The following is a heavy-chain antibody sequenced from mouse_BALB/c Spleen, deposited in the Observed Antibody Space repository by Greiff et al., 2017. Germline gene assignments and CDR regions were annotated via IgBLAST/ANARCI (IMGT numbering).Heavy chain of an antibody. CDR2: INPSNGRT. Sequence: QVQLKQPGAELVKPGASVKLSCKASGYTFTSYWMHWVKQRPGQGLEWIGEINPSNGRTNYNEKFKSKATLTVDKSSSTAYMQLSSLTSEDSAVYYCARGAYYGNPYYFDYWGQGTTLTVSS. CDR3: ARGAYYGNPYYFDY. D-gene: IGHD2-10*01. J-gene: IGHJ2*01. V-gene: IGHV1S81*02. CDR1: GYTFTSYW.